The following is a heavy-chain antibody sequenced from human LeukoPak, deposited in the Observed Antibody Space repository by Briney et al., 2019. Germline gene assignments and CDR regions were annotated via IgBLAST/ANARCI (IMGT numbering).Heavy chain of an antibody. D-gene: IGHD3-10*01. Sequence: ASETLSLTCTVSGYSISYGFYWGWIRQPPGKGLEWIGSIYSSGSTYYNPSLKSRVTISVDTSKNQFSLKLSSVTAADTAVYYCASGSVVRGVIMEWGQGTLVTVSS. CDR3: ASGSVVRGVIME. V-gene: IGHV4-38-2*02. J-gene: IGHJ4*02. CDR2: IYSSGST. CDR1: GYSISYGFY.